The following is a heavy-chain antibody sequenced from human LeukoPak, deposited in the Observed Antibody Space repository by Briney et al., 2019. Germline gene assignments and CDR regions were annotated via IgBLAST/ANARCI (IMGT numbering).Heavy chain of an antibody. CDR2: INPNSGGT. CDR3: ARDPLSNWGERTFDY. J-gene: IGHJ4*02. Sequence: GASVKVSCKASGYTFTGYYMHWVRQAPGQGLEWMGWINPNSGGTNYAQKFQGRVTMTRDTSISTAYMELSRLRPDDTAVYYCARDPLSNWGERTFDYWGQGTLVTVSS. D-gene: IGHD7-27*01. CDR1: GYTFTGYY. V-gene: IGHV1-2*02.